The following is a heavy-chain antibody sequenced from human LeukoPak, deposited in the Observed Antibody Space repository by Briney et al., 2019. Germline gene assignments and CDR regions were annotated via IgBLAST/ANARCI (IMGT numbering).Heavy chain of an antibody. CDR1: GGFISSYY. J-gene: IGHJ4*02. V-gene: IGHV4-4*09. Sequence: SETLSLTCTVSGGFISSYYWSWIRQPPGKGLEWIGYIYTSGSTNYNPSLKSRVTISVDTSKNQFSLKLSSVTAADTAVYYCARGSWDYWGQGTLVTVSS. CDR3: ARGSWDY. CDR2: IYTSGST.